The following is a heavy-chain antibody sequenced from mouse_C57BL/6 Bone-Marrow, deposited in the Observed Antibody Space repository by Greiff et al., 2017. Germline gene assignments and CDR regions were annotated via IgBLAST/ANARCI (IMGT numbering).Heavy chain of an antibody. CDR3: ATVVPVAY. CDR2: IYPRSGNT. V-gene: IGHV1-81*01. D-gene: IGHD1-1*01. Sequence: VQLKESGAELARPGASVKLSCKASGYTFTSYGISWVKQRTGQGLEWIGEIYPRSGNTYYNEKFKGKATLTADKSSSTAYMELRSLTSEDSAVYFCATVVPVAYWGQGTLVTVSA. J-gene: IGHJ3*01. CDR1: GYTFTSYG.